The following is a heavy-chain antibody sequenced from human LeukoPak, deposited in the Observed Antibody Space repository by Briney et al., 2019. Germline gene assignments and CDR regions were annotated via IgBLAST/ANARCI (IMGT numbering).Heavy chain of an antibody. D-gene: IGHD2-15*01. CDR1: GYTFTSYA. J-gene: IGHJ4*02. V-gene: IGHV1-69*13. CDR3: ARENRNGAVPTLHTEDILDY. CDR2: IIPIFGTA. Sequence: ASVKVSCKASGYTFTSYAISWVRQAPGQGLEWMGGIIPIFGTANYAQKFQGRVTITADESTSTAYMELSSLRSEDTAVYYCARENRNGAVPTLHTEDILDYWGQGTLVTVSS.